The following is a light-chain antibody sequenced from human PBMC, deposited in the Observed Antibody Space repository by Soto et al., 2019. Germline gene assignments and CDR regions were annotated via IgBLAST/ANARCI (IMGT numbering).Light chain of an antibody. V-gene: IGKV3-15*01. CDR1: QSISDT. J-gene: IGKJ1*01. CDR3: QQYNNWPWT. Sequence: IVMTQSLATLSVSAGGRATLSCRASQSISDTLAWYQQKPGQAPRLLIHGASTRATGFPARFSGSGSGTDFTLTISSLQSEDFAVYYCQQYNNWPWTFGQGTKVDI. CDR2: GAS.